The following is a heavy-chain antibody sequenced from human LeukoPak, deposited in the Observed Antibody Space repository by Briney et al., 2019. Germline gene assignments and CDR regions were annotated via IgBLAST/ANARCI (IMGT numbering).Heavy chain of an antibody. D-gene: IGHD1-26*01. V-gene: IGHV4-59*11. CDR1: GGSISNHY. Sequence: PSETLSLTCTVSGGSISNHYWSWIRQSPGKGLEWIGYIYYRGNTNYNPSLRSRVTIPVDTSKNQFSLKLSSLTAADTAVYFCAREKPYYNSRSSYFDFWGQGTLVTVSS. CDR2: IYYRGNT. CDR3: AREKPYYNSRSSYFDF. J-gene: IGHJ4*02.